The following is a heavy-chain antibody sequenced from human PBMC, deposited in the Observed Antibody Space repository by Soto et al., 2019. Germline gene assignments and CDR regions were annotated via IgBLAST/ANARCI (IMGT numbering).Heavy chain of an antibody. D-gene: IGHD6-13*01. J-gene: IGHJ6*03. CDR3: ARVGGQLGPYYYYYMDV. CDR1: GGSISSYY. CDR2: IYYSGST. Sequence: SETLSLTCTVSGGSISSYYWSWIRQPPGKGLEWIGYIYYSGSTNYNPSLKSRVTISVDTSKNQFSLKLSSVTAADTAVYYCARVGGQLGPYYYYYMDVWGKGTTVTVSS. V-gene: IGHV4-59*01.